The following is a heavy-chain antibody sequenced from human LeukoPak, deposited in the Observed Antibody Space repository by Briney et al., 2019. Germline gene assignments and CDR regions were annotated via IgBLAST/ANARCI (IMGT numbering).Heavy chain of an antibody. CDR1: GFTFSDYY. Sequence: GGSLRLSCAASGFTFSDYYMSWIRQAPGKGLEWVSYISSSGSTIYYADSVKGRFTISRDNAKNSLHLQMNSLRAEDTAVYYCARVHCSSTSCYRGHFDYWGQGTLVTVSS. D-gene: IGHD2-2*02. V-gene: IGHV3-11*01. CDR3: ARVHCSSTSCYRGHFDY. J-gene: IGHJ4*02. CDR2: ISSSGSTI.